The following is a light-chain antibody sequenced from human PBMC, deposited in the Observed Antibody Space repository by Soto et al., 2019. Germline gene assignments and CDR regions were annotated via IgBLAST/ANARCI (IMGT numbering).Light chain of an antibody. J-gene: IGLJ1*01. V-gene: IGLV2-14*01. CDR3: TSYSNNNILGV. Sequence: LAQPASVSGSPGQSITISCSGISSDSYGYYYVSWYQQHPGKVPKLLIYEVSNRPSGVSDRFSGSKSGNTASLTISGLQAEDEADYYCTSYSNNNILGVFGTGTKVTVL. CDR2: EVS. CDR1: SSDSYGYYY.